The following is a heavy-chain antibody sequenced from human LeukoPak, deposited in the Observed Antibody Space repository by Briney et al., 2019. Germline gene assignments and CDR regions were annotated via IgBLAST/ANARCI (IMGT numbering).Heavy chain of an antibody. J-gene: IGHJ3*02. Sequence: PGGSLRLSCAASGFTFSNYAMSWVRQAPGKGLEWVSGISGSSGRTYYADSVKGRFTISRDNSKNTLYLQMDSLRAEDTATYYCAERGPYSSSFFGLDIWGQGTMVTVSS. CDR3: AERGPYSSSFFGLDI. D-gene: IGHD6-13*01. CDR1: GFTFSNYA. CDR2: ISGSSGRT. V-gene: IGHV3-23*01.